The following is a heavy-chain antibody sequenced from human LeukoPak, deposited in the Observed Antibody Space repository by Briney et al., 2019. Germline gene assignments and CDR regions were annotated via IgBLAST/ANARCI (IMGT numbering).Heavy chain of an antibody. CDR2: INHSGST. CDR3: ARDTPYCSGGSCYLGGVYYYYYYMDV. V-gene: IGHV4-34*01. D-gene: IGHD2-15*01. J-gene: IGHJ6*03. Sequence: PSETLSLTCAVYGGSFSGYYWSWIRQPPGKGLEWIGEINHSGSTNYNPSLKSRVTISVDTSKNQFSLKLSSVTAADTAVYYCARDTPYCSGGSCYLGGVYYYYYYMDVWGKGTTVTISS. CDR1: GGSFSGYY.